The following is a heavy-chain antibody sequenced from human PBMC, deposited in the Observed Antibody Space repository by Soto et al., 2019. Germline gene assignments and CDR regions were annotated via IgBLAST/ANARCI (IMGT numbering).Heavy chain of an antibody. Sequence: SETLSLTCTVAGGSISSYYWSWIRQPPGKGLEWIGYIYYSGSTNYNPSLKSRVTISVDTSKNQFSLKLSSVTAADTAVYYCARVGDIVLVPAASGMDVWGQGTTVT. CDR3: ARVGDIVLVPAASGMDV. D-gene: IGHD2-2*01. J-gene: IGHJ6*02. V-gene: IGHV4-59*01. CDR1: GGSISSYY. CDR2: IYYSGST.